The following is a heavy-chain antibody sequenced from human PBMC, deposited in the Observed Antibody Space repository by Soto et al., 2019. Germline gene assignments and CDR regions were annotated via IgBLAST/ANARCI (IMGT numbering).Heavy chain of an antibody. Sequence: QVQLVQSGAEVKKPGASVKVSCKASGYTFTSYYMHWVRQAPGQGLEWMLIINPSGGSTTYAQKFQGRVTMTRDTSTSTVYMELSSLRSEDTAVYYCARGDIVAIFGMDVWGQGTTVTVSS. CDR1: GYTFTSYY. V-gene: IGHV1-46*01. J-gene: IGHJ6*02. D-gene: IGHD5-12*01. CDR3: ARGDIVAIFGMDV. CDR2: INPSGGST.